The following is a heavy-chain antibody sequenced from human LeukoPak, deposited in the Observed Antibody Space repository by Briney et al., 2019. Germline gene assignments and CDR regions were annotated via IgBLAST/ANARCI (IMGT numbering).Heavy chain of an antibody. CDR1: GASISNYY. Sequence: PSETLSLTCTVSGASISNYYWSWLRQPPGKGLEGIGYVYDIDSTNYNPYLMRRVTISVDTSRNQFSLKLRSVTAADTAVYFCARDYRGFTPGWFDDWGQGTLVTVSS. D-gene: IGHD3-16*02. CDR2: VYDIDST. J-gene: IGHJ4*02. V-gene: IGHV4-59*01. CDR3: ARDYRGFTPGWFDD.